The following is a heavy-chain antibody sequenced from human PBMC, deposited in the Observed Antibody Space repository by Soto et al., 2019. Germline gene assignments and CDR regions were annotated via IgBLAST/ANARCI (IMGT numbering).Heavy chain of an antibody. J-gene: IGHJ6*02. CDR1: GFTVSSNY. V-gene: IGHV3-66*01. CDR2: IYSGGST. Sequence: EVQLVESGGGLVQPGGSLRLSCAASGFTVSSNYMSWVRQAPGKGLEWVSVIYSGGSTYYADSVKGRFTISRDNSKNTLYLQMNSLRAEDTAVYYCAREEYYYYGMDVWGQGTTVTVSS. CDR3: AREEYYYYGMDV.